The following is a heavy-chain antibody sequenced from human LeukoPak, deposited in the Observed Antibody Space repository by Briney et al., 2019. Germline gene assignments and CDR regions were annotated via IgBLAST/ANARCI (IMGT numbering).Heavy chain of an antibody. Sequence: ASVKVSCKASGYTFTSYGISWVRQAPGQGLEWMGWISAYNGNTNYAQKLQGRVTMTTDTSTSTAYMELRSLRSDDTAVYYCARVISGAYYDSSGYYSQGYYMDVWGKGTTVTISS. CDR1: GYTFTSYG. CDR3: ARVISGAYYDSSGYYSQGYYMDV. D-gene: IGHD3-22*01. V-gene: IGHV1-18*01. CDR2: ISAYNGNT. J-gene: IGHJ6*03.